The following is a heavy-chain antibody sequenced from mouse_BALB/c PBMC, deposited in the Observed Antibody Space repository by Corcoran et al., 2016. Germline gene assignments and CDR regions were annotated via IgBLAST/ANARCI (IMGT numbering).Heavy chain of an antibody. CDR1: GYTFTDYN. Sequence: EVLLQQSGPELVKPGASVKIPCKASGYTFTDYNMDWVKQSHGKSLEWIGDINPNNGGTIYNQKFKGKATLTVDKSSSTAYMELNSLTSEDSAVYYCAREGLTTVVARFDYWGQGTTLTVSS. J-gene: IGHJ2*01. CDR2: INPNNGGT. CDR3: AREGLTTVVARFDY. V-gene: IGHV1-18*01. D-gene: IGHD1-1*01.